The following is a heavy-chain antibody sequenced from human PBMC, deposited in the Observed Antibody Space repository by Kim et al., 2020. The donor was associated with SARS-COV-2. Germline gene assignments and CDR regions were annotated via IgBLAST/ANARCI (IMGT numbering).Heavy chain of an antibody. Sequence: GGSLRLSCAASGFTFSSYSMNWVRQAPGKGLEWVSSISSSSSYIYYADSVKGRFTISRDNAKNSLYLQMNSLRAEDTAVYYCARDQVDAGWVAYYYYGMDVWGKGTTVTVSS. J-gene: IGHJ6*04. V-gene: IGHV3-21*01. CDR1: GFTFSSYS. CDR3: ARDQVDAGWVAYYYYGMDV. CDR2: ISSSSSYI. D-gene: IGHD3-16*01.